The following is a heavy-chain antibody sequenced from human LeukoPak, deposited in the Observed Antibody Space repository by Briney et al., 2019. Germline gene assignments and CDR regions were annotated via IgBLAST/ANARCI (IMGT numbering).Heavy chain of an antibody. Sequence: ASVKVSCKASGYTFTAYYIHWVRQAPGQGLEWMGWINPNSGGTNYAQKFQGRVTMTRDTSISTAYMELSRLRSDDTAVYFCARRCDTSSYYTYYFDYWGQGTLVTVSS. V-gene: IGHV1-2*02. D-gene: IGHD3-22*01. CDR1: GYTFTAYY. CDR3: ARRCDTSSYYTYYFDY. J-gene: IGHJ4*02. CDR2: INPNSGGT.